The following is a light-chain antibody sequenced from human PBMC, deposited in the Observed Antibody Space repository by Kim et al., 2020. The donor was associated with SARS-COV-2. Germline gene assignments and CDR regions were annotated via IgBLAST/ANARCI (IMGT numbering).Light chain of an antibody. Sequence: GQSITISCTGTSIDVGGYKYVSWYQQHPGKAPKLMIYDVSNRPSGVSNRFSGSKSGNTASLTISGLQAEDEADYYCSSYTSSSTLVFGGGTQLTVL. J-gene: IGLJ2*01. CDR3: SSYTSSSTLV. V-gene: IGLV2-14*03. CDR1: SIDVGGYKY. CDR2: DVS.